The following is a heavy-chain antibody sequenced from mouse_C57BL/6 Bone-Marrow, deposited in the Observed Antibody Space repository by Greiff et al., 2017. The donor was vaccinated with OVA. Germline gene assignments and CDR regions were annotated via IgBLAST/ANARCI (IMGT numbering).Heavy chain of an antibody. J-gene: IGHJ3*01. V-gene: IGHV5-4*01. CDR1: GFTFSSYA. CDR3: ARGTFFAY. Sequence: EVHLVESGGGLVKPGGSLKLSCAASGFTFSSYAMSWVRQTPEKRLEWVATISDGGSYTYYPDNVKGRFTISRDNAKNNLYLQMSHLKSEDTAMYYCARGTFFAYWGQGTLVTVSA. CDR2: ISDGGSYT.